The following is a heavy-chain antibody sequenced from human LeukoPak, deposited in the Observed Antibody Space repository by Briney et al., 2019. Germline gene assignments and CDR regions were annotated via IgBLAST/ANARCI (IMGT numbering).Heavy chain of an antibody. CDR3: ARGKVDFAF. Sequence: GRSLRLSCAASGFTFDSYGMNWVRQAPGKGLEWVANIKYDGNEKYYVDSVKGRFTISRDNAKNSVYLQMNSLTAADTAVYYCARGKVDFAFWGQGTLVTVSS. D-gene: IGHD3-9*01. CDR1: GFTFDSYG. V-gene: IGHV3-7*01. CDR2: IKYDGNEK. J-gene: IGHJ4*02.